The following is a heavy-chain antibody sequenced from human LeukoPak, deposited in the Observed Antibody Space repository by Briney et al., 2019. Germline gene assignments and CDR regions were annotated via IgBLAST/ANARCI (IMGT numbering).Heavy chain of an antibody. D-gene: IGHD3-10*01. CDR2: IYYSGST. J-gene: IGHJ4*02. CDR1: GGSISSSSYY. Sequence: PSETLSPTCTVSGGSISSSSYYWGWIRQPPGKGLEWIGSIYYSGSTYYNPSLKSRVTISVDTSKNQFSLKLSSVTAADTAVYYCAGSEGVIDYWGQGTLVTVSS. CDR3: AGSEGVIDY. V-gene: IGHV4-39*01.